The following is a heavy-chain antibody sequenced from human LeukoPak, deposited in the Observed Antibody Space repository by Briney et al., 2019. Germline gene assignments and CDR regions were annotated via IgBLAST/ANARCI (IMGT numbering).Heavy chain of an antibody. Sequence: SVKVSCKASGGTFSSYAISWVRQAPGQGLEWMGGIIPIFGTANYAQKFQGRVTITTDESTSTAYMELSSLRSEDTAVYYCARDSGYYYDSSGYYPDAFDIWGQGTMVTVSS. J-gene: IGHJ3*02. D-gene: IGHD3-22*01. CDR3: ARDSGYYYDSSGYYPDAFDI. CDR2: IIPIFGTA. CDR1: GGTFSSYA. V-gene: IGHV1-69*05.